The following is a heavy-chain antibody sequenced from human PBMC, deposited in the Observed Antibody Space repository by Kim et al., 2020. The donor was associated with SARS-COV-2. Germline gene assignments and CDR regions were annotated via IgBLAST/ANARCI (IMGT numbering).Heavy chain of an antibody. CDR3: AASYSSSWYVSP. Sequence: YSNPSLKSRVTISVEPSKNQFSLKLSSVTAADTAVYYCAASYSSSWYVSPWGQGTTVTVSS. J-gene: IGHJ6*02. V-gene: IGHV4-39*07. D-gene: IGHD6-13*01.